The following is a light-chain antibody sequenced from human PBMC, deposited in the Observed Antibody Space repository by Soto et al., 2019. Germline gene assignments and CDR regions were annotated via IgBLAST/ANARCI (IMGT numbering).Light chain of an antibody. J-gene: IGKJ1*01. CDR1: QSVSSN. CDR2: DAS. Sequence: EIVMTQSPATLSVSPGERATLSCRASQSVSSNLAWYQQKPGQAPRLLIYDASNRATGIPDRFSGSGSGTDFTLTISRLEPEDFAVYYCQQYGSSRWTFGQGTKVDIK. V-gene: IGKV3-20*01. CDR3: QQYGSSRWT.